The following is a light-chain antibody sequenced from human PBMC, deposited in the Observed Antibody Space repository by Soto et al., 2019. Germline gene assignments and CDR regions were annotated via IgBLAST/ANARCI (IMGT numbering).Light chain of an antibody. CDR2: SNI. J-gene: IGLJ3*02. CDR1: CANIGSNT. V-gene: IGLV1-44*01. CDR3: SAWDDILNGWL. Sequence: QSVLTQPTSASGTPGQRVTISCSGGCANIGSNTVNWYQQLAGAAPKLLIYSNIHRPSGVPDRFSGSTSDTSASLAISGLQSEDEADYFCSAWDDILNGWLFGGGTKLTVL.